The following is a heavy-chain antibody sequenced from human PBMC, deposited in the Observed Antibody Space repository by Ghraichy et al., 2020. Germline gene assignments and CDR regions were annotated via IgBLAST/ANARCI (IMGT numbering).Heavy chain of an antibody. CDR3: ARDWGSSSSGGLGP. CDR1: GVSISTYY. V-gene: IGHV4-59*01. Sequence: ESLNISCTVSGVSISTYYWSWIRQPPGKGLEWIGYLDDSGSTKYNPSLRSRVTISVDTSKNRLSLTLKSVTAADTAVYYCARDWGSSSSGGLGPWGQGTLVTVSS. D-gene: IGHD2-2*01. J-gene: IGHJ5*02. CDR2: LDDSGST.